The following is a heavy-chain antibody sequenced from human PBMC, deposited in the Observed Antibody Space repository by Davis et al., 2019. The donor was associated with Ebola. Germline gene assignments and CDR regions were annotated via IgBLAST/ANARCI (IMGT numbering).Heavy chain of an antibody. Sequence: SVNVSCKTSRYTFTNYAINWLRQAPGQRLEWMGWVHRFNGNYKYSQRFQGRVTITTDPSARTVYLDLTSLRSDDTAVFYCARASFGYNSGWYADYWGQGSLVIVSS. CDR3: ARASFGYNSGWYADY. V-gene: IGHV1-3*01. D-gene: IGHD6-19*01. CDR2: VHRFNGNY. CDR1: RYTFTNYA. J-gene: IGHJ4*02.